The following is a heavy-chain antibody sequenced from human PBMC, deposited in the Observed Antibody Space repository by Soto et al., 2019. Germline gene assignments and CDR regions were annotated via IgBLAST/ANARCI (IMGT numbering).Heavy chain of an antibody. CDR1: GGSISSGDYY. D-gene: IGHD3-22*01. CDR2: IYYSGST. J-gene: IGHJ3*02. CDR3: ARGGHLESSGYYNDAFDI. V-gene: IGHV4-30-4*01. Sequence: SETLSLTCTVSGGSISSGDYYWSWIRQPPGKGLEWIGYIYYSGSTYYNPSLKSRVTISVDTSTNQFSLKLSSVTAADTAVYYCARGGHLESSGYYNDAFDIWGQGTMVTVSS.